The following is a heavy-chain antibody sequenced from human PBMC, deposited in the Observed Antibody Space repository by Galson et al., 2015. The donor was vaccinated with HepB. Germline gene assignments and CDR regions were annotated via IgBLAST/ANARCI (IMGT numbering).Heavy chain of an antibody. J-gene: IGHJ5*02. CDR3: AREMAGQFVLSWFDP. CDR1: GGSFSSYP. D-gene: IGHD6-6*01. CDR2: IIPIVGIA. V-gene: IGHV1-69*04. Sequence: SCKASGGSFSSYPLSWLQQAPGQGLEWMGHIIPIVGIANYAQNFQGRVTITADTSTSTAYMELSSLRSDDTAVYYCAREMAGQFVLSWFDPWGQGTLVTVSS.